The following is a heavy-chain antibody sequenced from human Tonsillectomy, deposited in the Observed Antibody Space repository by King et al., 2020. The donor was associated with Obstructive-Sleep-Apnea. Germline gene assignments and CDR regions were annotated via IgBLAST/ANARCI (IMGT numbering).Heavy chain of an antibody. CDR2: ISSSSTYI. CDR1: GFSFSTYT. D-gene: IGHD2-15*01. J-gene: IGHJ4*02. V-gene: IGHV3-21*01. Sequence: VQLVESGGGLVKPGGSLRLSCAASGFSFSTYTMDWVRQAPGKGLEWVSSISSSSTYIYYADSVKGRFTISRDNAKNSLFLQMNSLRAEDTAVYYCARERGYCTGVSCFAFDYWGQGTLLTVSS. CDR3: ARERGYCTGVSCFAFDY.